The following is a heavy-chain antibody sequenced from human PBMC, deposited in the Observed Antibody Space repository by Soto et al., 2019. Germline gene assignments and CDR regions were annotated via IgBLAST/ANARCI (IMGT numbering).Heavy chain of an antibody. CDR1: GFSLSTSGVG. CDR3: IHRRSGSYYNY. D-gene: IGHD1-26*01. J-gene: IGHJ4*02. CDR2: IYWDDDK. V-gene: IGHV2-5*02. Sequence: SGPTLVNPTQTLTLTWTFSGFSLSTSGVGVGWIRQPPGKALEWLAIIYWDDDKRYRPSLKRRLTITKDTSKNQVVLTMTNMDPMDTAKYYCIHRRSGSYYNYWGQGTLVTVSS.